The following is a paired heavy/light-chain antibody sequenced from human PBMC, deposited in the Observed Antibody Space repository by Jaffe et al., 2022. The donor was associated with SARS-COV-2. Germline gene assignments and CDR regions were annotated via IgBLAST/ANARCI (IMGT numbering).Heavy chain of an antibody. CDR1: GFTFSSYG. V-gene: IGHV3-23*01. J-gene: IGHJ4*02. Sequence: EVQLLESGGGLVQPGGSLRLSCAASGFTFSSYGMGWVRQAAGKGLEWVSAISATAGSTHYADSVKGRFTISRDSSKSTLYLQMNSLRAEDTAIYYCVKVSYKYAYGYFFDYWGQGTRVTVSS. D-gene: IGHD3-22*01. CDR2: ISATAGST. CDR3: VKVSYKYAYGYFFDY.
Light chain of an antibody. CDR2: DTS. Sequence: EVVLTQSPDTLSLSPGERATLSCRASQSITGRFLAWYQHKPGQAPRLLIYDTSTRATGIPDRFSGSGSGTDFSLTISRLEPEDFAVYYCQQYGSLWTFGQGTNLEVK. CDR3: QQYGSLWT. V-gene: IGKV3-20*01. J-gene: IGKJ2*01. CDR1: QSITGRF.